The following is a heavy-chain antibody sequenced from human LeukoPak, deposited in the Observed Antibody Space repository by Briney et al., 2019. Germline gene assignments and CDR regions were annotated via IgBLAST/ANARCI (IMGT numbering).Heavy chain of an antibody. CDR3: ARGRGYSYVGSFDY. CDR1: GGTSSSYA. D-gene: IGHD5-18*01. Sequence: ASVKVSCKASGGTSSSYAISWVRQAPGQGLEWMGGIIPIFGTANYAQKFQGRVTITADESTSTAYMELSSLRSEDTAVYYCARGRGYSYVGSFDYWGQGTLVTVSS. V-gene: IGHV1-69*01. J-gene: IGHJ4*02. CDR2: IIPIFGTA.